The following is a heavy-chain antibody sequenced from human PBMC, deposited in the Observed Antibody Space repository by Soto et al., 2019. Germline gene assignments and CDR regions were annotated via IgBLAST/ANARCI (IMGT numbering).Heavy chain of an antibody. D-gene: IGHD3-3*01. CDR2: ISGSGGST. J-gene: IGHJ6*03. CDR3: AKAGGDAIFGVVIHYYYYYMDV. CDR1: GFTFSSYA. Sequence: EVQLLESGGGLVQPGGSLRLSCAASGFTFSSYAMSWVRQAPGKGLEWVSAISGSGGSTYYADSVKGRFTISRDNSTNTLHLQMTSLRAEDTAVYYCAKAGGDAIFGVVIHYYYYYMDVWGKGTTVTVSS. V-gene: IGHV3-23*01.